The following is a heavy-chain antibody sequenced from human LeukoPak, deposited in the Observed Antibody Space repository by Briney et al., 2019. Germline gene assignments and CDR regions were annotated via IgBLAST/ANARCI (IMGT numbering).Heavy chain of an antibody. CDR3: ARRFYYYYYYYMDV. J-gene: IGHJ6*03. V-gene: IGHV4-61*02. D-gene: IGHD3-3*01. Sequence: SETLSLTCTVSGGSISSGSYYWSWIRQPAGKGLEWIGRIYTSGSTNYNPSLKSRVTMSVDTSKNQFSLKLSSVTAADTAVYYCARRFYYYYYYYMDVWGKGTTVTISS. CDR2: IYTSGST. CDR1: GGSISSGSYY.